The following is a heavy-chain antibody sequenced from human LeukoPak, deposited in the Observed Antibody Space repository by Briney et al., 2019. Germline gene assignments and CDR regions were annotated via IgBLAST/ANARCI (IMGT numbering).Heavy chain of an antibody. CDR1: GYSFTSYW. J-gene: IGHJ4*02. CDR3: ARQDTSFAYYCADCQQPFDY. D-gene: IGHD2-21*01. V-gene: IGHV5-51*01. CDR2: IYPGDSDT. Sequence: GESLQISCKGSGYSFTSYWIGWVRQMPGKGLEWMGIIYPGDSDTRYSPSFQGQVTISADKSINTAYLQWGSLKASDTAIYYCARQDTSFAYYCADCQQPFDYWGQGTLVSVSS.